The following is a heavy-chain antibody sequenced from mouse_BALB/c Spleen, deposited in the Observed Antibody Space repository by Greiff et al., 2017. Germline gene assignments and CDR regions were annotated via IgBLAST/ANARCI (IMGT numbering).Heavy chain of an antibody. Sequence: EVKLVESGGGLVKPGGSLKLSCAASGFTFSSYAMSWVRQSPEKRLEWVAEISSGGSYTYYPDTVTGRFTISRDNAKNTLYLEMSSLRSEDTAMYYCARETTVVATDAMDYWGQGTSVTVSS. CDR1: GFTFSSYA. V-gene: IGHV5-9-4*01. CDR3: ARETTVVATDAMDY. D-gene: IGHD1-1*01. J-gene: IGHJ4*01. CDR2: ISSGGSYT.